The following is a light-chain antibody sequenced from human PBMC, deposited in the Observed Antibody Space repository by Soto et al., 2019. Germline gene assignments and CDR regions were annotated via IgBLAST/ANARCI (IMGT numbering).Light chain of an antibody. V-gene: IGKV1-5*01. Sequence: IQMTHSPSTRSASVGDRVTITCRASQIISSWLAWYQQKPGKAPKLLIYDVSTLGSGVPSRFSGSGSGTDFTLTISSLQPDDSETYYCQQYNTFWTFGQGTKVDIK. CDR2: DVS. CDR1: QIISSW. CDR3: QQYNTFWT. J-gene: IGKJ1*01.